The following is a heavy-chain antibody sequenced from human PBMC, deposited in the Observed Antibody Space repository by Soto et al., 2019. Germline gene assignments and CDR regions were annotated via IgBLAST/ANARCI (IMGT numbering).Heavy chain of an antibody. J-gene: IGHJ6*03. CDR2: ISSSSSYI. D-gene: IGHD6-13*01. CDR1: GFTFSSYS. V-gene: IGHV3-21*01. Sequence: GGSLRLSCAASGFTFSSYSMNWVRQAPGKGLEWVSSISSSSSYIYYADSVKGRFTISRDNAKNSLYLQMNSLRAEDTAVYYCARENSRNSSSWKGSRYYYYYYMDVWGKGTTVTVSS. CDR3: ARENSRNSSSWKGSRYYYYYYMDV.